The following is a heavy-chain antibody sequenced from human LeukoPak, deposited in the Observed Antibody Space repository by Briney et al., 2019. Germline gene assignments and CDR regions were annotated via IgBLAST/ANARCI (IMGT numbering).Heavy chain of an antibody. D-gene: IGHD6-13*01. J-gene: IGHJ5*02. CDR1: GFTFSSYA. CDR2: ISGSGGST. CDR3: AKLPQGSWYWGNWFDP. Sequence: SGGSLRLSCAASGFTFSSYAMSWVRQAPGKGLEWVSAISGSGGSTYYADSVKGRFTISRDNSKNTLYLQMNSLRAEDTAVYYCAKLPQGSWYWGNWFDPWGQGTLVTVSS. V-gene: IGHV3-23*01.